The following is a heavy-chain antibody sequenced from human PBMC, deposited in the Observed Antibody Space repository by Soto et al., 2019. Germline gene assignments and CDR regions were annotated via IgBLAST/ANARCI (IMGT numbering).Heavy chain of an antibody. J-gene: IGHJ4*02. CDR1: GCTFSSYA. CDR2: ISSNGGST. D-gene: IGHD3-22*01. CDR3: VKHLGDSSRYYYFPAPPFDY. V-gene: IGHV3-64D*06. Sequence: GGSLILSCSASGCTFSSYAMHWVRQAPGKGLEYVSAISSNGGSTYYADSVKGRFTISRDNSKNTLYLQMSSLRAEDTAVYYCVKHLGDSSRYYYFPAPPFDYWGQGTLVTVSS.